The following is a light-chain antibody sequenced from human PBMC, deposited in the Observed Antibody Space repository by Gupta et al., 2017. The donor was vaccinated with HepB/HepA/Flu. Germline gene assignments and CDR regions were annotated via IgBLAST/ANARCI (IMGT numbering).Light chain of an antibody. CDR2: AAS. CDR1: QGISSY. Sequence: AIRMTQSPSSFSASTGDRVTITCRASQGISSYLAWYQQKPGKAPKLLIYAASTLQSGVPSRFSGSGSGTDFTLTISCLQSEDFATYYCQQYYSYPELTFGHGTKVDIK. J-gene: IGKJ3*01. V-gene: IGKV1-8*01. CDR3: QQYYSYPELT.